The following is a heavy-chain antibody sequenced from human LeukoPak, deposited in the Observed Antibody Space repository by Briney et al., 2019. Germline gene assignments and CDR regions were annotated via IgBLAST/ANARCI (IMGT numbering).Heavy chain of an antibody. D-gene: IGHD1-26*01. CDR3: AKDRSGELPYDVSDV. Sequence: GGSLRLSCAASGFTFDDYGMSWVRQAPGKGLEWVSGISGSGGDTYYSDSGKGRFTISRDNSKNMVYLQMNSLRAEDTAVYYCAKDRSGELPYDVSDVWGQGTMVTVSS. J-gene: IGHJ3*01. V-gene: IGHV3-23*01. CDR2: ISGSGGDT. CDR1: GFTFDDYG.